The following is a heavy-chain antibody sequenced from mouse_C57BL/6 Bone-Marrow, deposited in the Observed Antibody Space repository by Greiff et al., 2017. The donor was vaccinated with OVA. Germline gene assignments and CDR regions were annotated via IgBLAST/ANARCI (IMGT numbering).Heavy chain of an antibody. J-gene: IGHJ2*01. CDR3: ARDKGRVAVDYLDY. D-gene: IGHD1-1*01. CDR2: IRNKPNGSTT. Sequence: EVKLVESGGGLVQPGDSLSLSCAASGFTFTNYYMSWVRQPPGKALAWLAFIRNKPNGSTTESSAYVKGRFTISRDTSQSILYLHMNAQRAEVSATSDCARDKGRVAVDYLDYWGQGTALTVSS. V-gene: IGHV7-3*04. CDR1: GFTFTNYY.